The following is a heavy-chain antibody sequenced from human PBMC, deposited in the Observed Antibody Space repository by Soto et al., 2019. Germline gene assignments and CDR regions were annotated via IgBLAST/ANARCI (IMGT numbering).Heavy chain of an antibody. Sequence: SETLSLTCTVSDGSIRSGCYYWSWIRQHPGKGLEWIGYIYYSGSTYYNPSLKSRVTISVDTSKNQFSLKLSSVTAADTAVYYCARERGYSYGYADYWGQGTLVTVSS. V-gene: IGHV4-31*03. D-gene: IGHD5-18*01. J-gene: IGHJ4*02. CDR3: ARERGYSYGYADY. CDR2: IYYSGST. CDR1: DGSIRSGCYY.